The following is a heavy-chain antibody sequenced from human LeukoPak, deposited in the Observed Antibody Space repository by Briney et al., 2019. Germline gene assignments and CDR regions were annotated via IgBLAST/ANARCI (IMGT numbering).Heavy chain of an antibody. J-gene: IGHJ5*02. Sequence: SETLSLTCTVSGGSISSYYWSWIRQPPGKGLEWIGNIYYSGSTNYNPSLKSRVTISVDTSKNQFSLKLSSATAADTAVYYSARVGEGDYDFWSGYPNWFDPWGQGTLVTVSS. V-gene: IGHV4-59*01. D-gene: IGHD3-3*01. CDR3: ARVGEGDYDFWSGYPNWFDP. CDR2: IYYSGST. CDR1: GGSISSYY.